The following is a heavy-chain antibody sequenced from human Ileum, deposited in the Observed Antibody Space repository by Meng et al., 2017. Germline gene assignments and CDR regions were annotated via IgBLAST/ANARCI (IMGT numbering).Heavy chain of an antibody. CDR2: IYYSGST. Sequence: GSLRLSCIVSGGSISTSSYYWGWSRQAPGKGLEWIGSIYYSGSTYYKPSLKSRVIISMDMSKNQFSLSLSSVTAADTAVYYCAREYSGSSLFDPWGQGTLVTVSS. CDR3: AREYSGSSLFDP. J-gene: IGHJ5*02. V-gene: IGHV4-39*07. D-gene: IGHD1-26*01. CDR1: GGSISTSSYY.